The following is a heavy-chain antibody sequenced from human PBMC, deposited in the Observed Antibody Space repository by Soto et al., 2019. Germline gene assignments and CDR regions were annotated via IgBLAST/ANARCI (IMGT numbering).Heavy chain of an antibody. CDR2: IHHSGST. J-gene: IGHJ4*02. CDR1: GLSLRSDNW. D-gene: IGHD6-13*01. Sequence: QVQLQESGPGLVRPSGPFSPTWAVSGLSLRSDNWWSWVRQPPGKGLEWIGEIHHSGSTNYNPSLKSRVTMSVVPSKDLFSLTLNSVTAADTAFYYCARDQGSHPGDWGQGTLVSVSS. CDR3: ARDQGSHPGD. V-gene: IGHV4-4*02.